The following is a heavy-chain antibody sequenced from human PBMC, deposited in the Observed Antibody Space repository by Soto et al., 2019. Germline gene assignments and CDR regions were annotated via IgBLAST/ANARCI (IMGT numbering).Heavy chain of an antibody. J-gene: IGHJ4*02. CDR3: ARQGTGNYYEKGRPFDY. D-gene: IGHD1-26*01. CDR2: IYYSGST. CDR1: GGSISSPTFY. V-gene: IGHV4-39*01. Sequence: SETLALTCTVSGGSISSPTFYGGWIPQPPGKGLEWIGSIYYSGSTYYNPSLNSRVTISVDTSKNQFSLKLGSVTATDTSFYYCARQGTGNYYEKGRPFDYWGQGTLVTVSS.